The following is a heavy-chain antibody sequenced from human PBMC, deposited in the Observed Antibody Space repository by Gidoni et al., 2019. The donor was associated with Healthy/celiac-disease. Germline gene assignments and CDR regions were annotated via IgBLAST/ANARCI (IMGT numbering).Heavy chain of an antibody. D-gene: IGHD3-10*01. J-gene: IGHJ4*02. Sequence: EVQLVESGGGLVQPGGSLRLSCAASGFTVSGNYRSWVRQAPGKGREWVSVIDSGGSTYYADSVKGRFTISRHNSKNTLYLQMNSLRAEDTAVYYCASLYGSGSGTRDYWGQGTLVTVSS. CDR3: ASLYGSGSGTRDY. V-gene: IGHV3-53*04. CDR2: IDSGGST. CDR1: GFTVSGNY.